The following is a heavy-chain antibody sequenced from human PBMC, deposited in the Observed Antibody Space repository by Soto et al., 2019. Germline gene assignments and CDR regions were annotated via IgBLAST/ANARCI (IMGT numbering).Heavy chain of an antibody. CDR3: FSFCGASYSAFDS. V-gene: IGHV4-39*07. CDR1: GGSVTNSSYY. D-gene: IGHD2-21*02. Sequence: ASETLCVTCTVSGGSVTNSSYYWGWIRQSPGKGLEWIGSVYYRGRSYSKSSVKSRVTISVDTSKNQFSLSLISVTAADTAVYYCFSFCGASYSAFDSLGQAILVSGSP. CDR2: VYYRGRS. J-gene: IGHJ4*02.